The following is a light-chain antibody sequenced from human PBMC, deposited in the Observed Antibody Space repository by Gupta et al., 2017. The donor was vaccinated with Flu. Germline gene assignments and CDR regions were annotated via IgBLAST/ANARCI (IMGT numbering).Light chain of an antibody. CDR3: VLDMGGGISI. J-gene: IGLJ2*01. Sequence: KVTITCGWSSGSVARSLFPTWYQQTPGQSPRTLIFRKNWRSAGVPDRFSGSILGNRAALTITGAQADEESDYYGVLDMGGGISIFGGGTKLTVL. CDR2: RKN. CDR1: SGSVARSLF. V-gene: IGLV8-61*01.